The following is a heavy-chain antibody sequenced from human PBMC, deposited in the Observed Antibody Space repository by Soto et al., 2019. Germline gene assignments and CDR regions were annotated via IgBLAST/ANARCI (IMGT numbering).Heavy chain of an antibody. V-gene: IGHV4-31*03. D-gene: IGHD1-1*01. CDR3: ARADEDSTTGTTPWFDY. CDR1: GGSISSGGYY. J-gene: IGHJ4*02. CDR2: IYYSGST. Sequence: QVQLQESGPGLVKPSQTLSLTCTVSGGSISSGGYYWSWIRQHPGKGLEWIGYIYYSGSTYYNPSLKSRVTISVDTSKNQFSLKLSSVTAADTAVYYCARADEDSTTGTTPWFDYWGQGTLVTVSS.